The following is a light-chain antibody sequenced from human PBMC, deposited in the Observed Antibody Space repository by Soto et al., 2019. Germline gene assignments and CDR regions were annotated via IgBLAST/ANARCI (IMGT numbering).Light chain of an antibody. CDR2: AES. CDR1: QGISSY. V-gene: IGKV1-8*01. Sequence: AIRMTQSPSSFSASTGDRVTITCRASQGISSYLAWYQQKPGTAPKLLIYAESTLQSGVPSRFSGSGSGTDFTLTISCLQSEDFATYYCQQYYSYPPYTFGQGTKLEIK. J-gene: IGKJ2*01. CDR3: QQYYSYPPYT.